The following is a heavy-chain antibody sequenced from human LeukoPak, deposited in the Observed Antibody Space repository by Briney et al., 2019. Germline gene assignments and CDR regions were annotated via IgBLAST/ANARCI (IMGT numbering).Heavy chain of an antibody. J-gene: IGHJ4*02. D-gene: IGHD6-13*01. CDR3: AKWGSSSWYTFDY. CDR1: GFSFDDYA. Sequence: GGSLRLSCAASGFSFDDYAMHWVRQAPGKGLEWVAGISWNSGSMDYVDSVKGRFTISRDNSKNTLYLQMNSLRAEDTAVYYCAKWGSSSWYTFDYWGQGTLVTVSS. V-gene: IGHV3-9*01. CDR2: ISWNSGSM.